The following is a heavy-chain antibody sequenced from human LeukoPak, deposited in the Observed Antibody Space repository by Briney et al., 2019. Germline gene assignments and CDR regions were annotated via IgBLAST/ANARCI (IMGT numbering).Heavy chain of an antibody. CDR2: INPNSGGT. V-gene: IGHV1-2*02. Sequence: EASVKVSCKASGYTFTSYAMNWVRQAPGQGLEWMGWINPNSGGTNYAQKFQGRVTMTRDTSISTAYMELSRLGSDDTAVYYCARERRDYYYDSSGYYYDYWGQGTLVTVSS. D-gene: IGHD3-22*01. CDR3: ARERRDYYYDSSGYYYDY. J-gene: IGHJ4*02. CDR1: GYTFTSYA.